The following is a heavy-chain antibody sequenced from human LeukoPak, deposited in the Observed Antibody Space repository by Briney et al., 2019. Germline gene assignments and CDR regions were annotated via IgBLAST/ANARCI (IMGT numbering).Heavy chain of an antibody. CDR2: ISYDGSNK. CDR1: GFTFSSYA. CDR3: ARDPDY. J-gene: IGHJ4*02. Sequence: PGGSLRLSCAASGFTFSSYAMHWVRQAPDKGLEWVAVISYDGSNKYYADSVKGRFTISRDNSKNTLYLQMNSLRAEDTAVYYCARDPDYWGQGTLVTVSS. V-gene: IGHV3-30-3*01.